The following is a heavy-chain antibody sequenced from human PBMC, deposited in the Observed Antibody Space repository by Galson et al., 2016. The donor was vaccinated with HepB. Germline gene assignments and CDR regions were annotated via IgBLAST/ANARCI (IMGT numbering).Heavy chain of an antibody. Sequence: SLRLSCAASGFIFSSHYMTWVRQLPGKGLERVAKIKPDGSNQFYVDSVKGRFTISRDNAKSSLYLVMNSLRAEDTAVYYCAREVWWRFDYWGQGALVTVSA. J-gene: IGHJ4*02. V-gene: IGHV3-7*03. CDR3: AREVWWRFDY. CDR2: IKPDGSNQ. D-gene: IGHD2-15*01. CDR1: GFIFSSHY.